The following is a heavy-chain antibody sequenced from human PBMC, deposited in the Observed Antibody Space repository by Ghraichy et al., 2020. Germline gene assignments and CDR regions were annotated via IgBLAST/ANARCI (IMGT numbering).Heavy chain of an antibody. J-gene: IGHJ4*02. V-gene: IGHV3-23*01. CDR3: AKSIAAAGSDRADY. CDR1: GFTFSSYA. Sequence: GGSLRLSCAASGFTFSSYAMSWVRQAPGKGLEWVSAISGSGGSTYYADSVKGRFTISRDNSKNTLYLQMNSLRAEDTAVYYLAKSIAAAGSDRADYWGQGTLVTVSS. CDR2: ISGSGGST. D-gene: IGHD6-13*01.